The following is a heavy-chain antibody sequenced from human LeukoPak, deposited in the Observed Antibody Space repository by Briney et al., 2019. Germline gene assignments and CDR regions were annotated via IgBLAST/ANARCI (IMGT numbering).Heavy chain of an antibody. CDR3: AKHPSPVFGGGSYFED. Sequence: GGSLRLSCAASGFSFRSYAMTWVRRAPGKGLEWVSSISGSGVNTDYADSVKGRFTISRDNSKNTLYLQMNSLTAEDTAVYYCAKHPSPVFGGGSYFEDWGQGTLVTVSS. D-gene: IGHD3-16*01. J-gene: IGHJ4*02. V-gene: IGHV3-23*01. CDR2: ISGSGVNT. CDR1: GFSFRSYA.